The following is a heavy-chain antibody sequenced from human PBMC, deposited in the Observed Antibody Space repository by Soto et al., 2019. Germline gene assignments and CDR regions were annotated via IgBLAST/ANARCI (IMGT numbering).Heavy chain of an antibody. CDR1: GGTFSSYT. D-gene: IGHD2-2*01. CDR2: IIPILGIA. Sequence: GASVKVSCKASGGTFSSYTISWVRQAPGQGLEWMGRIIPILGIANYAQKFQGRVTITADKSTSTAYMELSSLRSEDTAVYYCAKNDCSSTSCYSDAFAIWGQGTMVTVSS. V-gene: IGHV1-69*02. J-gene: IGHJ3*02. CDR3: AKNDCSSTSCYSDAFAI.